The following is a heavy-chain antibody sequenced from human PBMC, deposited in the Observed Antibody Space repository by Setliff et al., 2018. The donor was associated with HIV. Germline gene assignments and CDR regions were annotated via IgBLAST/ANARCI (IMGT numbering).Heavy chain of an antibody. CDR1: GDSISDTTYY. Sequence: KASETLSLTCSVSGDSISDTTYYWGWIRQPPGKGLEWIGNIYHSGSTLYKPSLKSRVTMSVDTSKNQFSLKLNSVTAADTAVYHCARLSSYRSSSYYFDYWGQGALDTVSS. CDR3: ARLSSYRSSSYYFDY. J-gene: IGHJ4*02. D-gene: IGHD6-6*01. CDR2: IYHSGST. V-gene: IGHV4-39*01.